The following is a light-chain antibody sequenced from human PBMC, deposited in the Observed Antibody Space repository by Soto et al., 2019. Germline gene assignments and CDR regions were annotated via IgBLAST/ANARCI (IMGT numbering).Light chain of an antibody. Sequence: AIQLTQSPPSLSASVCDRVTISCRASQVIGQDLAWYQQKPGKAPRLLIFAASNLQSGVPSRFSGSGSGTDFTLTISRLQPEDFATYYCLQLYNFSWTFGQGTKVEIK. J-gene: IGKJ1*01. CDR3: LQLYNFSWT. V-gene: IGKV1-6*01. CDR2: AAS. CDR1: QVIGQD.